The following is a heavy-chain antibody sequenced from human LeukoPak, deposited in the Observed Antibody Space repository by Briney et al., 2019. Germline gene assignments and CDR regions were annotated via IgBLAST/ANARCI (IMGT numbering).Heavy chain of an antibody. J-gene: IGHJ4*02. CDR2: IRYDGGNK. Sequence: PGGSLRLSCAASGFTFSSYGMHWVRQAPGKGLEWVTFIRYDGGNKYYTDSVKARFAISRDNSKNTLYLQMNSLRAEDTAVYYCAKAAHYDFWSGYDYWGQGTVVTVSS. CDR1: GFTFSSYG. V-gene: IGHV3-30*02. CDR3: AKAAHYDFWSGYDY. D-gene: IGHD3-3*01.